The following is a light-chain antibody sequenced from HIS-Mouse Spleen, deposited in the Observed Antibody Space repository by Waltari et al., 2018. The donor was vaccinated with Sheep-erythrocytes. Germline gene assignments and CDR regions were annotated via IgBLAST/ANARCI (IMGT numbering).Light chain of an antibody. J-gene: IGLJ3*02. CDR1: SSNIGNTY. Sequence: QSVLTQPPSVSAAPGQQVTISCSGRSSNIGNTYVSWSQQLPGTAPKLRIYDNNKRPSGIPDRFSGSKSGTSATLGITGLQTGDEADYYCGTWDSSLSAGRVFGGGTKLTVL. V-gene: IGLV1-51*01. CDR3: GTWDSSLSAGRV. CDR2: DNN.